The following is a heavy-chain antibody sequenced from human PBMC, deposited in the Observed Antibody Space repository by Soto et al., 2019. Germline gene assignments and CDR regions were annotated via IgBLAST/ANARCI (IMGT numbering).Heavy chain of an antibody. V-gene: IGHV5-51*01. CDR3: ATLRADCSGDSCYSYYFDY. Sequence: GESLKISCKGSGYSFITHWIGWVLQIPWKGLEWMGIICPGDSDTRYRPSFQGQVTISVDKSITTAYLQWSSLKASDTAMYYCATLRADCSGDSCYSYYFDYWGQGTLVTVSS. CDR1: GYSFITHW. CDR2: ICPGDSDT. D-gene: IGHD2-15*01. J-gene: IGHJ4*01.